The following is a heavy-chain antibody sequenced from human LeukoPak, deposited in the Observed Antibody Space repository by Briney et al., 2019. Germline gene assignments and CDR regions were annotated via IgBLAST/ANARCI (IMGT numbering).Heavy chain of an antibody. J-gene: IGHJ4*02. CDR2: ISGSSDNT. D-gene: IGHD3-16*02. CDR3: ASYPRDYFFSVIFDY. Sequence: PGGSLRLSCVASGFTFSSYAMNWVRQAPGKGLEWAPGISGSSDNTYYADSVKGRFAIFRDNSKNTVYLQMNSLRAEDTAVYYCASYPRDYFFSVIFDYWGQGTLVTVSS. V-gene: IGHV3-23*01. CDR1: GFTFSSYA.